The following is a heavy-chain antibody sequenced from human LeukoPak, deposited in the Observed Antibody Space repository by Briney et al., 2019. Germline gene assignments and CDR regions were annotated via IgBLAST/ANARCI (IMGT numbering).Heavy chain of an antibody. V-gene: IGHV3-33*01. CDR1: GFTFSSYG. CDR2: IWYDGSNK. J-gene: IGHJ4*02. D-gene: IGHD2-15*01. CDR3: ARDCSGGGCYSFDY. Sequence: GGSLRLSCAASGFTFSSYGMHWVRQAPGKGLEWVAVIWYDGSNKYYADSVKGRFTISRDNSKNTLYLQMNSLRAEDTAVYYCARDCSGGGCYSFDYWGQGTLVTVSS.